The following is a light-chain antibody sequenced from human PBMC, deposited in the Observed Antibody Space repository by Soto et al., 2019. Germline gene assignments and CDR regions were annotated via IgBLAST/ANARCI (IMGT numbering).Light chain of an antibody. CDR3: CSYAGSSTFAV. V-gene: IGLV2-23*03. CDR2: EGS. Sequence: QSVLTQPASVSGSPGQSITISRTGTSSDVGSYNLVSWYQQHPGKAPKLMIYEGSKRPSGVSNRFSGSKSGNTASLTISGLQAEDEADYYCCSYAGSSTFAVFGGGTEVPVL. CDR1: SSDVGSYNL. J-gene: IGLJ2*01.